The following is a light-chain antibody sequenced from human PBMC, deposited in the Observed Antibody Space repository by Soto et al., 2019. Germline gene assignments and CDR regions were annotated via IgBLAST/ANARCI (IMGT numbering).Light chain of an antibody. CDR3: QQRSNWPIT. J-gene: IGKJ1*01. CDR1: QSVLYSSNNKNY. V-gene: IGKV4-1*01. Sequence: DIVMTQSPDSLAVSLGERATINCKSSQSVLYSSNNKNYLAWYQQKPGQPPKLLIYWASTRESGVPDRFSGSGSGTDFTLTISSLEPEDFAVYYCQQRSNWPITFGQGTKVDIK. CDR2: WAS.